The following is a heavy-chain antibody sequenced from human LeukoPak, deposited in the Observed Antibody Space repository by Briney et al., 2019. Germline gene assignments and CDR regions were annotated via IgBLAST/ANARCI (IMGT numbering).Heavy chain of an antibody. Sequence: GGSLRLSCAASGFTFSSYAMHWVRQAPGKGLEWVAVISYDGSNKYYADSVKGRFTISRDNSKNTLYLQMNSLRAEDTAVYYCARDLGTGYCSSTSCYAQRLEVEYYYYGMDVWGQGTTVTVSS. CDR2: ISYDGSNK. CDR3: ARDLGTGYCSSTSCYAQRLEVEYYYYGMDV. J-gene: IGHJ6*02. D-gene: IGHD2-2*01. CDR1: GFTFSSYA. V-gene: IGHV3-30-3*01.